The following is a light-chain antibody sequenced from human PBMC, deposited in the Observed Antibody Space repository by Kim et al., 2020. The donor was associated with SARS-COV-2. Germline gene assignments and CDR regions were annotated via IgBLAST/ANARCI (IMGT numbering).Light chain of an antibody. V-gene: IGLV3-19*01. CDR1: SLRTYY. J-gene: IGLJ2*01. Sequence: SSELTQDPAVSVALGQTVRITCQGDSLRTYYATWYQQKPGQAPILLIYGKNNRPSGIPDRFSGSTSESTASLTITGTQAGDEADYYCNSRDSNNDVVFGGGTQLTVL. CDR3: NSRDSNNDVV. CDR2: GKN.